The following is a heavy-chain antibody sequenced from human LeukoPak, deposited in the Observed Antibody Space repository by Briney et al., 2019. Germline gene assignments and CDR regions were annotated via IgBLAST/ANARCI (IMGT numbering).Heavy chain of an antibody. V-gene: IGHV3-74*01. Sequence: GESLKISCAASGFTFSSYWMHWVRQAPGEGLVWVSRVNSDGSSTIYADSVKGRFTISRDNAKNTLYLQMNSLRAEDTAVYYCARDRAGRGSSSAYWGQGAPVTVSS. CDR1: GFTFSSYW. D-gene: IGHD6-6*01. CDR3: ARDRAGRGSSSAY. J-gene: IGHJ4*02. CDR2: VNSDGSST.